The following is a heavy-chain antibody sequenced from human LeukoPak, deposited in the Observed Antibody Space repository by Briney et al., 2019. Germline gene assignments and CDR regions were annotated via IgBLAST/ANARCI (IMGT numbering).Heavy chain of an antibody. J-gene: IGHJ3*02. Sequence: TGGSLRLSCAASGFTFSSYWMSWVRQAPGKGLAWVANIKQDGSEKYYVDSVKGRFTISRDNAKNSLYLQMNSLRAEDTAVYYCARVSAVLRYFDWANGWRAFDIWGQGTMVTVSS. CDR2: IKQDGSEK. V-gene: IGHV3-7*01. D-gene: IGHD3-9*01. CDR1: GFTFSSYW. CDR3: ARVSAVLRYFDWANGWRAFDI.